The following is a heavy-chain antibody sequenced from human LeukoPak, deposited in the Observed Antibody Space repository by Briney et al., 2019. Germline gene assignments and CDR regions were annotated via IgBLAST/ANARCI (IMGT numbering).Heavy chain of an antibody. CDR3: AGSDYKYYFDY. V-gene: IGHV3-53*01. Sequence: GGSLRLSCAASGFTVSSNYMSWVRQAPGKGLEWVSVIYSGGSTYYADSVKGRFTISRDNSKNTLYLQMNSLRAEDTAVYYCAGSDYKYYFDYWGQGTLVIVSS. CDR1: GFTVSSNY. J-gene: IGHJ4*02. CDR2: IYSGGST. D-gene: IGHD4-11*01.